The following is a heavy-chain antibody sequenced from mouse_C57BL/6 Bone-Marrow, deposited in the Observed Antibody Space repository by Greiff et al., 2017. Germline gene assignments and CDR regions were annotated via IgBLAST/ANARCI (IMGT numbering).Heavy chain of an antibody. CDR3: TREGFYYDSSYAIAY. D-gene: IGHD1-1*01. CDR1: GYTFTSYW. CDR2: IYPGSGST. Sequence: QVQLQQPGAELVKPGASVKMSCKASGYTFTSYWITWVKQRPGQGLEWIGDIYPGSGSTNYNEKFKSKATLTVDTSSSTAYMQLSSLTSEDSAVYSFTREGFYYDSSYAIAYWGQGTSVPVSS. J-gene: IGHJ4*01. V-gene: IGHV1-55*01.